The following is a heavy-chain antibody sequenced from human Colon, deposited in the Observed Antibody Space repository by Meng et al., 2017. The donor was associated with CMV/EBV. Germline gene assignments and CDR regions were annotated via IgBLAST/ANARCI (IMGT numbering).Heavy chain of an antibody. Sequence: GESLKISCAASEVPVSSHYMSWVRRSPGKGLEWVSVIYTSGTTYYADSVKDRFTISRDNSKNTLYLQMNSLRADDTAVYYCVRHGSGWNLYGMDVWGQGTTVTVSS. V-gene: IGHV3-66*02. D-gene: IGHD6-19*01. J-gene: IGHJ6*02. CDR2: IYTSGTT. CDR3: VRHGSGWNLYGMDV. CDR1: EVPVSSHY.